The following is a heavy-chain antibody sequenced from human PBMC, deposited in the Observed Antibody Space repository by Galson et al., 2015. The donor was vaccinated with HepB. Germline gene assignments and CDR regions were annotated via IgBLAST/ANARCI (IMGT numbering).Heavy chain of an antibody. CDR2: ISYDGSNK. Sequence: SLRLSCAASGFTFSNYGMHWVRQAPGKRLEWVAVISYDGSNKYYADSVKGRFTISRDNSKNTLYLQMNSLRAEETALYYCAKDPYLYSALAGTMAGFDYWGQGTLVTVSS. D-gene: IGHD6-19*01. J-gene: IGHJ4*02. CDR1: GFTFSNYG. V-gene: IGHV3-30*18. CDR3: AKDPYLYSALAGTMAGFDY.